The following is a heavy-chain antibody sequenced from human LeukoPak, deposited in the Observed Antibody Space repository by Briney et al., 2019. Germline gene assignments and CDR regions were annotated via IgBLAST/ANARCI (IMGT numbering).Heavy chain of an antibody. Sequence: GGSLRLSCAASGFTFSSYSMSWVRQAPGKGLEWVSFISSSSNTKYNADSVKGRFTISRDNAKNSLNLQMNSLRAEDTAVYYCAKDSYQGDWGLDAFDVWGQGTMVTVSS. V-gene: IGHV3-48*01. CDR1: GFTFSSYS. J-gene: IGHJ3*01. CDR2: ISSSSNTK. D-gene: IGHD2-21*02. CDR3: AKDSYQGDWGLDAFDV.